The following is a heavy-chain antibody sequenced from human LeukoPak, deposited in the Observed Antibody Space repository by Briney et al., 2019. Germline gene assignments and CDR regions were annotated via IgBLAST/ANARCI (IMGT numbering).Heavy chain of an antibody. V-gene: IGHV4-34*01. J-gene: IGHJ4*02. Sequence: SETLSLTCAVYSGSFSGYYWNWIRQPPGKGLEWIGEINNSGSSNYNPSLKSRVTISLDTSKNQFSLKLTSVTAADTAVYNCARGRALFDWGQGTLVTVSS. CDR3: ARGRALFD. D-gene: IGHD2-21*01. CDR2: INNSGSS. CDR1: SGSFSGYY.